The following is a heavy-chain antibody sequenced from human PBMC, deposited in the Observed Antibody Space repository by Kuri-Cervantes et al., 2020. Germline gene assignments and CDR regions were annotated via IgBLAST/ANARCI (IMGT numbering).Heavy chain of an antibody. CDR3: ARDRLRLVSDDASDI. CDR1: GFTFSSYA. CDR2: MWYDGSNK. J-gene: IGHJ3*02. V-gene: IGHV3-33*08. D-gene: IGHD6-19*01. Sequence: GGSLRLSCAASGFTFSSYAMHWVRQAPGKGLEWVAVMWYDGSNKYYADSVKGRFTISRDNSKNTLYLQMNSLRAEDTAVYYCARDRLRLVSDDASDIWGQGTMVTVSS.